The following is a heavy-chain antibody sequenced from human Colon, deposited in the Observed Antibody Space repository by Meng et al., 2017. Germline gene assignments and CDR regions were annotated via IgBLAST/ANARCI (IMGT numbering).Heavy chain of an antibody. D-gene: IGHD2-8*02. V-gene: IGHV5-51*01. CDR3: ARPRVDCSGGVCCAENYFDI. Sequence: GESLKISCQTSGYNFIHYWIDWVRQMPGKGLEWMGLIYPGDYDTTYSSALQGQVTISADTSISTAFLQWSSLKASGSGIYYCARPRVDCSGGVCCAENYFDIWGQGTMVTVSS. J-gene: IGHJ3*02. CDR1: GYNFIHYW. CDR2: IYPGDYDT.